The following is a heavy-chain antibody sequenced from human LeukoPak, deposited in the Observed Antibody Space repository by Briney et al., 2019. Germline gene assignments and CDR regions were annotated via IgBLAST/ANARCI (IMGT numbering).Heavy chain of an antibody. CDR1: GFTFSSHW. J-gene: IGHJ4*02. D-gene: IGHD1-26*01. V-gene: IGHV3-74*01. CDR2: ISSDGSRP. Sequence: GGSLRLSCAASGFTFSSHWMHWVRQAPGKGLVWVSGISSDGSRPRYADSVNGRFTISRDNAKNTLYLQMNSLRAEDTAVYFCVRDGQGSTPLDYWGQGTLVTVSS. CDR3: VRDGQGSTPLDY.